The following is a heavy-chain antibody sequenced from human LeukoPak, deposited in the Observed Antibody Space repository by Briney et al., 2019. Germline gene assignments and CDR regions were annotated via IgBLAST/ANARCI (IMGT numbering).Heavy chain of an antibody. D-gene: IGHD3-16*01. CDR2: IYPDDSDT. CDR3: ARLSPYVLDP. CDR1: GYSFTNYW. V-gene: IGHV5-51*01. J-gene: IGHJ5*02. Sequence: GESLKISCKGSGYSFTNYWIGWVRQMPGKGLEWMGIIYPDDSDTRYSPSFQGQVTISADKSISTAFLQWSSLKASDTAMYYCARLSPYVLDPWGQGTLVTVSS.